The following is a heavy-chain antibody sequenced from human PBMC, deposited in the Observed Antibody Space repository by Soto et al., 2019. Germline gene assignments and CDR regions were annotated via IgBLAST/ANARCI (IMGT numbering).Heavy chain of an antibody. CDR1: GDSVGNGPYY. V-gene: IGHV4-61*01. CDR2: IYYSGST. CDR3: ARVGSSCHSGGCYYYYGLGV. D-gene: IGHD1-26*01. J-gene: IGHJ6*02. Sequence: QVRLQESGPGLVKPSETLSLSCLVSGDSVGNGPYYWSWIRQSPGEGLEWIAYIYYSGSTNVNPSLESRVNISIDMSKNQVFLELRSVTAADAAVYFCARVGSSCHSGGCYYYYGLGVWGQGTKVAISS.